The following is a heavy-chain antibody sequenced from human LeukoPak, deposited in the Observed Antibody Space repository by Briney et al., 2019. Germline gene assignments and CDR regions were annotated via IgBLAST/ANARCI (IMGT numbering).Heavy chain of an antibody. CDR2: INHSGIT. J-gene: IGHJ5*02. CDR3: ARGSGKASP. Sequence: SETLSLTCAVYGGSFSGYYWSWICQPPGKGLEWIGEINHSGITNYNPSLKSRVTISVDTFKNQFSLKLSSVTAADTAVYYCARGSGKASPWGQGTLVTVSS. CDR1: GGSFSGYY. D-gene: IGHD1-14*01. V-gene: IGHV4-34*01.